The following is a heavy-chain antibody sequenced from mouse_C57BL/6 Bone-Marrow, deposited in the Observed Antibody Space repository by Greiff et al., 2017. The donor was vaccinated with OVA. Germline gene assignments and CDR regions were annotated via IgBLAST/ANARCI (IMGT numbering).Heavy chain of an antibody. CDR1: GYTFTDYY. V-gene: IGHV1-26*01. J-gene: IGHJ1*03. CDR2: INPNNGGT. D-gene: IGHD1-1*01. CDR3: ARRYGSSHWYFDV. Sequence: VQLQQSGPELVKPGASVKISCKASGYTFTDYYMNWVKQSHGKSLEWIGDINPNNGGTIYNQKFKGKATLTVDKSSSTAYMELRSLTSEDTAVYYCARRYGSSHWYFDVWGTGTTVTVSS.